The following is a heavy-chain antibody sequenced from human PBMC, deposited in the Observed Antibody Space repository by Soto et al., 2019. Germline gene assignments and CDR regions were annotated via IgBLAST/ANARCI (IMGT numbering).Heavy chain of an antibody. J-gene: IGHJ4*02. V-gene: IGHV4-38-2*01. CDR1: GYSISSGYY. Sequence: SETLSLTCAVSGYSISSGYYWGWIRQPPGKGLEWIGSIYHSGSTYYNPSLKSRVTIPVDTSKNQFSLKLSSVTAADTAVYYCASWELLDYWGQGTLVTVSS. CDR3: ASWELLDY. CDR2: IYHSGST. D-gene: IGHD1-7*01.